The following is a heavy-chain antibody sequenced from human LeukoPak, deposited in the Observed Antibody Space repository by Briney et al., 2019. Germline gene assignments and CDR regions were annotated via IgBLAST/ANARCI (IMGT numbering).Heavy chain of an antibody. Sequence: SETLSLTCAVYGGSFSGYYWSWIRQPPGKGLEWIGEINHSGSTNYNPSLKSRVTISVDTSKNQFSLKLSSVTAADTALYYCAKQGRQIPFGGVVAIAPLDIWGQGTMVTVSS. CDR2: INHSGST. V-gene: IGHV4-34*01. D-gene: IGHD3-16*02. J-gene: IGHJ3*02. CDR1: GGSFSGYY. CDR3: AKQGRQIPFGGVVAIAPLDI.